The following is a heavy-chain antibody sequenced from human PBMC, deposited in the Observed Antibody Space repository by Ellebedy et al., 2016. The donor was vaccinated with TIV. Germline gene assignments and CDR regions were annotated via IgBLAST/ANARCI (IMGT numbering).Heavy chain of an antibody. V-gene: IGHV5-10-1*01. CDR1: GYSFTNYW. D-gene: IGHD3-10*01. Sequence: GESLKISCKGSGYSFTNYWISWVRQMPGKGLEWMGKIDPTDSYTNYSPSFQGHVTISADKSISTAYLQWSGLKASDTAMYYCARHPYGSGTYYSPYFDYWGQGTLVAVSS. CDR2: IDPTDSYT. CDR3: ARHPYGSGTYYSPYFDY. J-gene: IGHJ4*02.